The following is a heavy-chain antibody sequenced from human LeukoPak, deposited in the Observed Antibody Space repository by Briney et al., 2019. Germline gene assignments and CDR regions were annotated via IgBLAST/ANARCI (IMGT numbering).Heavy chain of an antibody. CDR3: ARDVDSYGFDY. CDR1: GFTFSSYG. V-gene: IGHV3-33*01. CDR2: IWYDGSNK. D-gene: IGHD5-18*01. Sequence: GGSLRLSCAASGFTFSSYGMHWVRQAPGKRLEWVAVIWYDGSNKYYADSVKGRFTISRDNSKNTLYLQMNSLRAEDTAVYYCARDVDSYGFDYWGQGTLVTVSS. J-gene: IGHJ4*02.